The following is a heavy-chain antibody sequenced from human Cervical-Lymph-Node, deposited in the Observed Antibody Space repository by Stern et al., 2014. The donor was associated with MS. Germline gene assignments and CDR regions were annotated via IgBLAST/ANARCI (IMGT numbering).Heavy chain of an antibody. CDR1: GGTFSSSYA. J-gene: IGHJ5*02. D-gene: IGHD2-15*01. CDR2: IIPILGLA. Sequence: QVQLVQSGAEVKKPGSSMNVSCKTSGGTFSSSYAITWIRQPPGQGLEWMGRIIPILGLANYAQKFQGRVIITADKSTSTTYMELSSLRSEDTAVYYCARGVVSNRAAATLHNLFDPWGQGTLVTVSS. V-gene: IGHV1-69*09. CDR3: ARGVVSNRAAATLHNLFDP.